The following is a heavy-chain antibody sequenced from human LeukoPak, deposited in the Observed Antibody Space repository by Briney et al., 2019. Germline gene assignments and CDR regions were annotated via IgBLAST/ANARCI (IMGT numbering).Heavy chain of an antibody. CDR3: AKTKTPGVVVPSPTGPEYYYYYYMDV. CDR2: VSYDESKT. V-gene: IGHV3-30*18. Sequence: GGSLSLSWAASGFTFSSYSMNWPRKAPGKGLEWVAVVSYDESKTHYADSVKGRFTISRDNSKNTLYLQMNSLRAEDTAVYYCAKTKTPGVVVPSPTGPEYYYYYYMDVWGKGTTVTVSS. D-gene: IGHD2-2*01. J-gene: IGHJ6*03. CDR1: GFTFSSYS.